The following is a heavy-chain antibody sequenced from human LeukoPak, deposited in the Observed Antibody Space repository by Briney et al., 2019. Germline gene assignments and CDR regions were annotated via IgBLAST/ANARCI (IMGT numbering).Heavy chain of an antibody. V-gene: IGHV3-21*04. J-gene: IGHJ6*03. Sequence: ETSLLLCCASGASICSGYNIKGWLRPPPGKRLGCSASICNSSYIYYKQSVKGRATISIDNSRNTLYLQMDSLRAEDTAVYYCARRGGGYSYGYGDYYYYMDVWGKGTTVTISS. CDR3: ARRGGGYSYGYGDYYYYMDV. CDR2: SICNSSYI. CDR1: ASICSGYN. D-gene: IGHD5-18*01.